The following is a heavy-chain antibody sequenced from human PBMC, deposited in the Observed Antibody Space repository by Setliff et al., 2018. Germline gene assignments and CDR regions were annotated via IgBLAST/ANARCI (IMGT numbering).Heavy chain of an antibody. J-gene: IGHJ6*03. Sequence: ASVKVSCKATGYTFTSYAMNWVRQAPGQGLEWMGWINTNTGNPTYAQGFTGRFVFSLDTSVSTAYLQISSLKAEDTAVYYCARDNRGYAWVYYYYMDVWGKGTPVTVSS. CDR3: ARDNRGYAWVYYYYMDV. V-gene: IGHV7-4-1*02. CDR2: INTNTGNP. D-gene: IGHD2-15*01. CDR1: GYTFTSYA.